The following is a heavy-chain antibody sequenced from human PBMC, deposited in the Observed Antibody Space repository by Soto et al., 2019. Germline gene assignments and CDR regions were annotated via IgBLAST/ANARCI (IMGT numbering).Heavy chain of an antibody. J-gene: IGHJ5*02. CDR2: IYYSGST. D-gene: IGHD3-10*01. CDR3: ARGSAYNWFDP. CDR1: GGSISSSGYY. V-gene: IGHV4-39*01. Sequence: LETLSLTCTVSGGSISSSGYYWGWIRQPPGKGLEWIGSIYYSGSTYYNPSLKSRVTISVDTSKNQFSLKLSSVTAADTAVYYCARGSAYNWFDPWGQGTLVTVSS.